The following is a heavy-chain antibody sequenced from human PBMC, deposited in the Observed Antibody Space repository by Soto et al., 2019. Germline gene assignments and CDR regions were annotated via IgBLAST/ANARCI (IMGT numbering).Heavy chain of an antibody. D-gene: IGHD6-19*01. Sequence: SVKVSCKASGGTFSSYTISWVRQAPGQGLEWMGRIIPILGIANYAQKFQGRVTITADKSTSTAYMELSSLRSEDTAVYYCALSIAVAGTSAFDIWGQGTMVTVSS. V-gene: IGHV1-69*02. J-gene: IGHJ3*02. CDR2: IIPILGIA. CDR1: GGTFSSYT. CDR3: ALSIAVAGTSAFDI.